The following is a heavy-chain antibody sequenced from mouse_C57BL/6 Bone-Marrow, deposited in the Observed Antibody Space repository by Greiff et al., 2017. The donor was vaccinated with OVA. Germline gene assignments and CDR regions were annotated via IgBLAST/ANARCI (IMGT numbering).Heavy chain of an antibody. J-gene: IGHJ3*01. Sequence: EVQLQESGPELVKPGASVKMSCKASGYTFTGYNMHWVKQSHGKSLEWIGYINPNNGGTSYNQKFKGKATLTVNKSSSTAYMELRSLTSEDSAVYYCAREDDGYWGVAYWGQGTLVTVSA. V-gene: IGHV1-22*01. CDR3: AREDDGYWGVAY. D-gene: IGHD2-3*01. CDR1: GYTFTGYN. CDR2: INPNNGGT.